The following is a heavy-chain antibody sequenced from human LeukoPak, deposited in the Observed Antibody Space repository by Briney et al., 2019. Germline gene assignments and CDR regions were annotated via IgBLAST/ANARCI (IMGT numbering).Heavy chain of an antibody. CDR1: GGSVTDYY. CDR2: IYYTGT. J-gene: IGHJ6*03. Sequence: PSETLSLTCTVSGGSVTDYYWSWIRQSPGKGLEWIGYIYYTGTSYNPSLKSRVTISVDTSKNQFSLKLSSVTAADTAVYYCARKGGNYYYYYYMDVWGKGTTVTVSS. CDR3: ARKGGNYYYYYYMDV. V-gene: IGHV4-59*02. D-gene: IGHD3-16*01.